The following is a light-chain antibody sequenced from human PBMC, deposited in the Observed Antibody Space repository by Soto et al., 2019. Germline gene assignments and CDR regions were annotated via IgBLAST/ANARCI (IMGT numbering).Light chain of an antibody. CDR3: AAWDDSLNGHV. Sequence: QSVLTQPPSASGTPGQRVTISCSGSSSNIGRNTVNWYQQLPGMAPKVLIYNNNQRPSGVPDRFSGSKSGTSASLAISGLQSEDEADYYCAAWDDSLNGHVFGTGTKVTVL. J-gene: IGLJ1*01. CDR1: SSNIGRNT. V-gene: IGLV1-44*01. CDR2: NNN.